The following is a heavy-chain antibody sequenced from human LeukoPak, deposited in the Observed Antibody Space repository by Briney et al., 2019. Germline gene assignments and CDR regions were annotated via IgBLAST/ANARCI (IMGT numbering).Heavy chain of an antibody. CDR3: AKVTYYYGSGSYRLVYYFDY. J-gene: IGHJ4*02. Sequence: GGSLRLSCAASGFTFSSYWMSWVRQAPGKGLEWVANIKQDGSEKYYVDSVKGRFTISRDNSKNTLYLQMNSLRAEDTAVYYCAKVTYYYGSGSYRLVYYFDYWGQGTLVTVSS. CDR2: IKQDGSEK. V-gene: IGHV3-7*03. CDR1: GFTFSSYW. D-gene: IGHD3-10*01.